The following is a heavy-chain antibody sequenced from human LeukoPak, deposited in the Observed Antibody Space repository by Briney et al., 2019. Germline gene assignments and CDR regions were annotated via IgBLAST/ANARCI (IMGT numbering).Heavy chain of an antibody. V-gene: IGHV1-69*04. J-gene: IGHJ4*02. CDR3: ARERGDYYDSSGYRDFDY. CDR1: GGTFSSYA. CDR2: IIPILGIA. Sequence: ASVNVSCKASGGTFSSYAISWVRQAPGQGLEWMGRIIPILGIANYAQKFQGRVTITADKSTSTAYMELSSLRSEDTAVYYCARERGDYYDSSGYRDFDYWGQGTLVTVSS. D-gene: IGHD3-22*01.